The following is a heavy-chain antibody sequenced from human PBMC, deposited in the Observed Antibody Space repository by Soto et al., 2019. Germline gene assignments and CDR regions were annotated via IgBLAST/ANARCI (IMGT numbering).Heavy chain of an antibody. Sequence: QVQLVQSGAEVKKPGASVKVSCKASGYTFTRYYMHWVRQAPGQGLEWMGIINPSGGSTSYAQKFQGRVTMTRDTSTSTVYMEQSSLRSEDTAVYYCATTTVTTFHYLPNWGEGPLVTVSS. CDR2: INPSGGST. J-gene: IGHJ4*02. D-gene: IGHD4-17*01. V-gene: IGHV1-46*01. CDR3: ATTTVTTFHYLPN. CDR1: GYTFTRYY.